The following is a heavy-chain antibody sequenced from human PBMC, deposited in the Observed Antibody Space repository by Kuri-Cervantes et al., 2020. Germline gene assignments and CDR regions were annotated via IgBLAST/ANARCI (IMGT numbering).Heavy chain of an antibody. V-gene: IGHV3-15*01. CDR1: GFDFSANP. J-gene: IGHJ6*02. D-gene: IGHD1-26*01. CDR2: IKSKTDGGTT. Sequence: GGSLSLTCAASGFDFSANPMSWVRQAPGKGLEWVGRIKSKTDGGTTDYAAPVKGRFTISRDDSKNTLYLQMNSLRAEDTAVYYCARDPRSYFSYYHYYGMDVWGQGTAVTVSS. CDR3: ARDPRSYFSYYHYYGMDV.